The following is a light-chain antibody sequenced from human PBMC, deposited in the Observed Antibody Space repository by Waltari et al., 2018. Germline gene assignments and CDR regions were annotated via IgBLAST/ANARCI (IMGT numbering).Light chain of an antibody. CDR3: HSRDTISTRV. J-gene: IGLJ3*02. Sequence: SSELTQDPAVSVALGQTVRITCQGDSPRRYYASWYQQRPGQATVLVLYGQNNRPSGIPDRFSGASSGNTASLTITGTQAEDEADYYCHSRDTISTRVFGGGTRLTV. V-gene: IGLV3-19*01. CDR1: SPRRYY. CDR2: GQN.